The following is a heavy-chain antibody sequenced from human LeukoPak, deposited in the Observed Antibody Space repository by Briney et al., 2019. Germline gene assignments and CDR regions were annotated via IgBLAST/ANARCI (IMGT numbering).Heavy chain of an antibody. Sequence: ASVKVSCKASGYTFTGYYMHWVRQAPGQGLERMGWINPNSGGTNYAQKFQGRVTMTRDTSISTAYMELSRLRSDDTAVYYCARDNSVGDSAWWFDPWGQGTLVTVSS. D-gene: IGHD5-12*01. J-gene: IGHJ5*02. CDR1: GYTFTGYY. CDR2: INPNSGGT. CDR3: ARDNSVGDSAWWFDP. V-gene: IGHV1-2*02.